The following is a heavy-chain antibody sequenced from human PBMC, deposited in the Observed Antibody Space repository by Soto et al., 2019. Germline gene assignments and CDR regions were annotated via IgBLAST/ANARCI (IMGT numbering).Heavy chain of an antibody. Sequence: ASEKVSHEASGYCFTGYGISWVRQAPGQGLEWMGWISAYNGNTNYAQKLQGRVTMTTDTSTSTAYMELRSLRSDDTAVYYCARGRSPRQYFDWLLGYWGQGTLVPVSS. CDR1: GYCFTGYG. J-gene: IGHJ4*02. CDR2: ISAYNGNT. V-gene: IGHV1-18*01. D-gene: IGHD3-9*01. CDR3: ARGRSPRQYFDWLLGY.